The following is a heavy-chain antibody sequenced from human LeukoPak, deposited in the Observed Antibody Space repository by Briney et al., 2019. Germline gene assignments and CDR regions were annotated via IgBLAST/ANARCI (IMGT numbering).Heavy chain of an antibody. V-gene: IGHV3-23*01. D-gene: IGHD6-19*01. J-gene: IGHJ4*02. CDR3: ARGWMVKYYLDY. CDR1: GFIFSNYA. CDR2: ISGSGLRT. Sequence: GGSVRLSCAASGFIFSNYAMAWVRQTLGKGLEWVSAISGSGLRTNYADSARGRFIISRDNSKNTVDLQIDSLRAEDTAIYYCARGWMVKYYLDYWGQGTLVTVSS.